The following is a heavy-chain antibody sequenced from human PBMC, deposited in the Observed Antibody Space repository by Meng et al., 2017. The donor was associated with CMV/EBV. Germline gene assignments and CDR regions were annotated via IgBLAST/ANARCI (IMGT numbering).Heavy chain of an antibody. J-gene: IGHJ5*02. D-gene: IGHD6-13*01. CDR1: GFTFSSYE. V-gene: IGHV3-48*03. Sequence: GESLKISCAASGFTFSSYEMNWVRQAPGKGLEWVSYISSSGSTIYYADSVKGRFTISRDNAKNSLYLQMNSLRAEDTAVYYCARADGVYSSSWYWFDPWGQRTLVTVSS. CDR2: ISSSGSTI. CDR3: ARADGVYSSSWYWFDP.